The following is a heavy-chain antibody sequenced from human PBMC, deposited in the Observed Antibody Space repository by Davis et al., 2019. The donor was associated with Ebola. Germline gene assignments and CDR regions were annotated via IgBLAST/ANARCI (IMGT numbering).Heavy chain of an antibody. CDR3: ARDSRTISGAVTFDY. J-gene: IGHJ4*02. CDR2: INADNGNT. V-gene: IGHV1-3*01. Sequence: ASVKVSCKASGYTFTRNAIHWVRQAPGQSLEWMGWINADNGNTKNSQRFQGRVTITRDASARTVFMELSSLRSEDTAVYYCARDSRTISGAVTFDYWGQGTRVTVSS. D-gene: IGHD3-3*01. CDR1: GYTFTRNA.